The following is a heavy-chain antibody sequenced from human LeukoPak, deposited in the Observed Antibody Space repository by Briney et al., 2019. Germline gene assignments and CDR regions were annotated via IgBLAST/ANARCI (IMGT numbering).Heavy chain of an antibody. Sequence: ASVKVSGKASGYTFTSYDINWVRQATGQGLEGMGWMNPNSGNTGYAQKFQGRVTITRNTSISTAYMELSSLRSEDTAVYYCARVTGGSSWYSAYSGWLVGYYYYMDVWGKGTTVTVSS. CDR3: ARVTGGSSWYSAYSGWLVGYYYYMDV. J-gene: IGHJ6*03. V-gene: IGHV1-8*03. CDR1: GYTFTSYD. D-gene: IGHD6-13*01. CDR2: MNPNSGNT.